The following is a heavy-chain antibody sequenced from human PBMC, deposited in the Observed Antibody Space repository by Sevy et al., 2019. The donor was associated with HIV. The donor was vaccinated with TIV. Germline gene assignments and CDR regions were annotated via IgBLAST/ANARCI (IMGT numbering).Heavy chain of an antibody. CDR3: ARRRYFYASGWKDVFDI. CDR2: INHGEIT. V-gene: IGHV4-34*01. J-gene: IGHJ3*02. CDR1: GGSFSGHY. Sequence: SETLSITCGVYGGSFSGHYWSWLRQTPEKGLEWIGEINHGEITDYNPSLESRVTMSVDTSKNQFSLKLKSVTAADTAVYYCARRRYFYASGWKDVFDIWGQGTLVTVSS. D-gene: IGHD3-10*01.